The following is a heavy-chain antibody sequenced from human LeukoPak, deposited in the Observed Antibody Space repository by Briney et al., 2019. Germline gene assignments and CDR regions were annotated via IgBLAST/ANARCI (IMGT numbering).Heavy chain of an antibody. Sequence: GGSLRLSCAASGFTFDDYTMHWVRQAPGKGLEWVSLISWDGGSTYYADSVKGRFTISRDNAQNSLYLQMNSLRAEDTAVYYCVRDALFRWELALFDYWGQGTLVTVSS. CDR2: ISWDGGST. CDR3: VRDALFRWELALFDY. V-gene: IGHV3-43*01. D-gene: IGHD1-26*01. CDR1: GFTFDDYT. J-gene: IGHJ4*02.